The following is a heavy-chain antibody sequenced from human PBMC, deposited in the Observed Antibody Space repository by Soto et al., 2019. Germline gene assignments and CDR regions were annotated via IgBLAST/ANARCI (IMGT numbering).Heavy chain of an antibody. CDR2: ISDAGGGT. D-gene: IGHD6-19*01. V-gene: IGHV3-64D*06. J-gene: IGHJ4*02. CDR3: VTGYSSGWYEIY. Sequence: GGSLRLSCSASGFTFRIYTMLWVRQAPGKGLEYVSAISDAGGGTYYADSVKGRFTISRDDPKNTLYLQMSNLRAEDTAVYYCVTGYSSGWYEIYWGQGTLVTVSS. CDR1: GFTFRIYT.